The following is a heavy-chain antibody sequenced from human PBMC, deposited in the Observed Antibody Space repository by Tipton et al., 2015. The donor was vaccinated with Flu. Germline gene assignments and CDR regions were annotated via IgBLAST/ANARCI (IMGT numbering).Heavy chain of an antibody. CDR1: GGSISSYY. J-gene: IGHJ4*02. CDR2: IYYSGST. CDR3: ARVRSYYDSSGDYYAFDY. Sequence: TLSLTCTVSGGSISSYYWSWIRQPPGKGLEWIGYIYYSGSTNYNPSLKSRVTISVDTSKNQFSLKLSSVTAADTAVYYCARVRSYYDSSGDYYAFDYWGQGTLVTVSS. D-gene: IGHD3-22*01. V-gene: IGHV4-59*08.